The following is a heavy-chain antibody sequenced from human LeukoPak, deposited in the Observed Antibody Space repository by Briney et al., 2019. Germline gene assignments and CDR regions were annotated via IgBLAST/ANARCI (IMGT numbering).Heavy chain of an antibody. Sequence: SETLSLTCTVSGGSISSYYWSWIRQPPGKGLEWIGSIYHSGSTYYNPSLKSRVTITVDTSKNQFSLKLSSVTAADTAVYYCASRTYYYDSSGFPFDYWGQGTLVTVSS. V-gene: IGHV4-59*04. D-gene: IGHD3-22*01. J-gene: IGHJ4*02. CDR2: IYHSGST. CDR1: GGSISSYY. CDR3: ASRTYYYDSSGFPFDY.